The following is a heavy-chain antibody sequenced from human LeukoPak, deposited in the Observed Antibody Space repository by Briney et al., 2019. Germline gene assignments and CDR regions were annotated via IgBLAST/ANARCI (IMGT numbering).Heavy chain of an antibody. CDR2: ISSSSSTI. J-gene: IGHJ4*02. CDR3: ARVLRSDFWSGYYYFDY. V-gene: IGHV3-48*01. Sequence: GGSLRLSCAASGFTFSSYSMNWVRQAPGKGLEWVSYISSSSSTIYYADSVKGRFTISRDNAKNSLYLQMNSLRAEDTAVHYCARVLRSDFWSGYYYFDYWGQGTLVTVSS. CDR1: GFTFSSYS. D-gene: IGHD3-3*01.